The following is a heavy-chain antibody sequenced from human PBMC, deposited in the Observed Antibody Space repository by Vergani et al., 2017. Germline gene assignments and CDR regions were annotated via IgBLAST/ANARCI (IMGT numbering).Heavy chain of an antibody. CDR2: INHSGST. Sequence: QVQLQQWGAGLLKPSETLSLTCAVYGGSFSGYYWSWIRQPPGKGLEWIGEINHSGSTNYNPSLKSRVTISVDTSKNQFSRKLSSVTAADTAVYYCARDVRIAAAGPYYYYMDVWGKGTTVTVSS. J-gene: IGHJ6*03. CDR3: ARDVRIAAAGPYYYYMDV. V-gene: IGHV4-34*01. D-gene: IGHD6-13*01. CDR1: GGSFSGYY.